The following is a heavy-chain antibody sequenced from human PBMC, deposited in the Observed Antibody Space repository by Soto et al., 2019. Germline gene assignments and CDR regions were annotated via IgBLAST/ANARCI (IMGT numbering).Heavy chain of an antibody. J-gene: IGHJ4*02. D-gene: IGHD1-26*01. Sequence: SETLSLTCTVSGGSISSDYWSWIRQPPGRGREWSGCGHDTGNTNYNPSLKSRVTISVDTSKKQISLKLSSVTGAATAVYYCARAEGGGSYWEFDYWGQGSLVTVSS. CDR2: GHDTGNT. CDR3: ARAEGGGSYWEFDY. CDR1: GGSISSDY. V-gene: IGHV4-59*01.